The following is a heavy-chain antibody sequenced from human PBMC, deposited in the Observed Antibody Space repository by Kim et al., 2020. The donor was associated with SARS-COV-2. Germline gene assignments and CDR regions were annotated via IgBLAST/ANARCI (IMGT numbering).Heavy chain of an antibody. Sequence: TKNGQKVQGRVIMTTDTSTNIAYLELWSLRSDDTAIYYCARGAYGDVSFDYWGQGTLVTVSS. CDR3: ARGAYGDVSFDY. V-gene: IGHV1-18*01. CDR2: T. D-gene: IGHD4-17*01. J-gene: IGHJ4*02.